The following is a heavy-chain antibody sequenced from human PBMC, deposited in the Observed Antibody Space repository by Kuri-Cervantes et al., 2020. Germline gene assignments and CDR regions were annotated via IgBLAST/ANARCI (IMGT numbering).Heavy chain of an antibody. V-gene: IGHV3-23*01. CDR1: GFTFSSYA. Sequence: GESLKISCAASGFTFSSYAMSWVRQAPGKGLQWVSTISGSGGNTYYADSVKGRFTISRDDSKNTLYLQMNSLRAEDTAVYYCAKDGTYCSGGSCYSLRSHYMDVWGKGTTVTVSS. D-gene: IGHD2-15*01. CDR2: ISGSGGNT. J-gene: IGHJ6*03. CDR3: AKDGTYCSGGSCYSLRSHYMDV.